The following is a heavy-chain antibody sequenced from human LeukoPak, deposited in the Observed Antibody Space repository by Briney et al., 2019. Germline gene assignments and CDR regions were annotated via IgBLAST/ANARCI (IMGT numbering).Heavy chain of an antibody. Sequence: SETLSLTCTVSGGSISSYYWSWIRQPPGKGLEWIGYIYYSGSTNYNPSLKSRVTISVDTSKNQFSPKLSSVTAADTAVYYCARVRFDTAMVEDIWGQGTMVTVSS. CDR1: GGSISSYY. CDR3: ARVRFDTAMVEDI. J-gene: IGHJ3*02. D-gene: IGHD5-18*01. V-gene: IGHV4-59*01. CDR2: IYYSGST.